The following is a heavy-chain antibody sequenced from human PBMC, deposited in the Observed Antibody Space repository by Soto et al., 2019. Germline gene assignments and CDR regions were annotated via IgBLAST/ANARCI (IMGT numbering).Heavy chain of an antibody. CDR3: ARSSYCTNGVCYLKGSGSYYDY. CDR1: GFTFSSYS. Sequence: GGSLRLSCAASGFTFSSYSMNWVRQAPGKGLEWVSSISSSSSYIHYADSVKGRFTISRDNAKNSLYLQMNSLRAEDTAVYYCARSSYCTNGVCYLKGSGSYYDYWGQGTLVTVSS. V-gene: IGHV3-21*01. J-gene: IGHJ4*02. D-gene: IGHD2-8*01. CDR2: ISSSSSYI.